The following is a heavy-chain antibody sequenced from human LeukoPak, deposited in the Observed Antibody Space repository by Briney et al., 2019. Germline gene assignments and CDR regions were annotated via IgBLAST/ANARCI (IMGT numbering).Heavy chain of an antibody. J-gene: IGHJ3*02. D-gene: IGHD5-18*01. Sequence: ESGPRLVKPTQTLTLTCTFSGFSLSTSGVGVGWIRQPPGKALEWLALIYWDDDKRYSPSLKSRLTITKDTSKNQVVLTMTNMDPVDTATYYCAHSIPSVDTAMDTVAFDIWGQGTMVTVSS. CDR3: AHSIPSVDTAMDTVAFDI. CDR2: IYWDDDK. CDR1: GFSLSTSGVG. V-gene: IGHV2-5*02.